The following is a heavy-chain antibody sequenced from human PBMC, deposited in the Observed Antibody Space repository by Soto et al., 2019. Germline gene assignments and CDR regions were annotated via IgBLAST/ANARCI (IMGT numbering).Heavy chain of an antibody. Sequence: PGGSLRLSCAASGFTFSSYAMHWVRQAPGKGLEWVAVISYDGSNKYYADSVKGRFTISRDNSKNTLYLQMNSLRAEDTAVYYCARTYCSGGSCYSDYYYYGMDVWGQGTTVTVSS. D-gene: IGHD2-15*01. CDR1: GFTFSSYA. J-gene: IGHJ6*02. V-gene: IGHV3-30-3*01. CDR3: ARTYCSGGSCYSDYYYYGMDV. CDR2: ISYDGSNK.